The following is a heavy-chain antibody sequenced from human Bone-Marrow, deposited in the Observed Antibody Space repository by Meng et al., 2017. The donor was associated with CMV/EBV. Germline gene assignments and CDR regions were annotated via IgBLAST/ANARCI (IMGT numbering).Heavy chain of an antibody. D-gene: IGHD2-2*01. Sequence: GGSLRLSCADSGSTFNDYGMSWVRQAPGKGLEWVSGINWNGRTTSYADSVKGRFTISRDNAKNSLYLQMNSLRAEDTALYHCARVGYCSSASCYFGAFDFWGPGTMVTFSS. V-gene: IGHV3-20*01. J-gene: IGHJ3*01. CDR2: INWNGRTT. CDR3: ARVGYCSSASCYFGAFDF. CDR1: GSTFNDYG.